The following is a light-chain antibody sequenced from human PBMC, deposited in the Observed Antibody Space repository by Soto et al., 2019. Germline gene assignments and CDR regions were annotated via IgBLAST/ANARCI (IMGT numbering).Light chain of an antibody. Sequence: EIVLTQSPGTLSLSPGERATLSCRASQSVSSSYLAWCQQKPGQAPRLLIYGASSRATGIPDRFSGSGSGTDFTLTISRLEPEDFAVYYCQQYGSSPVFTFSPGTKVDIK. CDR3: QQYGSSPVFT. J-gene: IGKJ3*01. V-gene: IGKV3-20*01. CDR1: QSVSSSY. CDR2: GAS.